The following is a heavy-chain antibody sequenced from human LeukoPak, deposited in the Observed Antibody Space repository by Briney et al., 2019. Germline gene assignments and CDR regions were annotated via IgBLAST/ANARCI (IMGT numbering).Heavy chain of an antibody. CDR3: ARRRGYSYGNFDS. V-gene: IGHV4-30-4*01. CDR2: TYYSSST. J-gene: IGHJ4*02. CDR1: GGSISSGDYY. D-gene: IGHD5-18*01. Sequence: SQTLSLTCTVSGGSISSGDYYWSWLRQAPGKGLGWIGYTYYSSSTYYTPSLKSRVTISVDTSVNQLSLKLSSVTAAHTAVYHCARRRGYSYGNFDSWGQGTLVTVSS.